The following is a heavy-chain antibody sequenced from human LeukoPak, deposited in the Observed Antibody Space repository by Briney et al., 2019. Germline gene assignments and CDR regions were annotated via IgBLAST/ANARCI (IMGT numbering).Heavy chain of an antibody. CDR3: ARDRLDGYNPPYFDY. D-gene: IGHD5-24*01. J-gene: IGHJ4*02. V-gene: IGHV1-18*01. CDR1: GYTFTSYG. CDR2: ISAYNGNT. Sequence: ASVKVSCKAFGYTFTSYGISWVRQAPGQGLEWMGWISAYNGNTNYAQKLQGRVTMTTDTSTSTAYMELRSLRSDDTAVYYCARDRLDGYNPPYFDYWGQGTRVTVSS.